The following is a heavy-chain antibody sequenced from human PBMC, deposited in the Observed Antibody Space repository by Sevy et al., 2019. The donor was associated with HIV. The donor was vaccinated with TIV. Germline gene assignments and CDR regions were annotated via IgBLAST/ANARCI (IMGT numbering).Heavy chain of an antibody. CDR1: GYTFTSYD. CDR3: YLILQQSSGYYKADFDF. V-gene: IGHV1-8*01. D-gene: IGHD3-22*01. CDR2: MNPNSGHT. Sequence: ASVKVSCKASGYTFTSYDFSWVRQATGQGLEWMGWMNPNSGHTGYAQKFQGRVTMTTNTSISTAYMELSSLRSEDTAVYYCYLILQQSSGYYKADFDFWGQGTLVTVSS. J-gene: IGHJ4*02.